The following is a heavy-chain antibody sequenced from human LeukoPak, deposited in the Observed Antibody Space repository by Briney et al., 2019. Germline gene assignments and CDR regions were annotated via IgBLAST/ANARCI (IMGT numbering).Heavy chain of an antibody. D-gene: IGHD1-26*01. CDR2: INHSGST. V-gene: IGHV4-34*01. J-gene: IGHJ3*02. Sequence: SETLSLTCAVYGGSFSGYYWSWIRQPPGKGLEWIGEINHSGSTNYNPSLKSRVTISVDTSKNQFSLKLDSVTAADTAVYYCARWTLRGGATRADAFDIWGQGTMVTVFS. CDR1: GGSFSGYY. CDR3: ARWTLRGGATRADAFDI.